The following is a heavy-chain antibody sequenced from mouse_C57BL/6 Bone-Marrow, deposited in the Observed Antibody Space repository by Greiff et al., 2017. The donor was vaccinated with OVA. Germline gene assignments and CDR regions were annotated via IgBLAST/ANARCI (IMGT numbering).Heavy chain of an antibody. CDR3: ARYTTVVFDY. CDR1: GYTFTSYW. V-gene: IGHV1-61*01. J-gene: IGHJ2*01. CDR2: IYPSDSET. Sequence: QVQLQQPGAELVRPGSSVKLSCKASGYTFTSYWMDWVKQRPGQGLEWIGNIYPSDSETHYNQKFKDKATLTVDKSSSTAYMQLSSLTSVDSAVYYCARYTTVVFDYWGQGATLTESS. D-gene: IGHD1-1*01.